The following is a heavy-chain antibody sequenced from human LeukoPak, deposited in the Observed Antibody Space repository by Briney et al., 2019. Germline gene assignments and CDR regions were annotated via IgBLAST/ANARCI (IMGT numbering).Heavy chain of an antibody. CDR1: GSTFNGHW. CDR3: AREWYDYGGDSEGY. J-gene: IGHJ4*02. Sequence: GGSLRLSCVGSGSTFNGHWLTWVRQAPGRGLEWVASIKEDGRQAYYMDSVKGRFTISRDNSKKSLYLQMNSLRIEDTAVYYCAREWYDYGGDSEGYWGQGTLVSVSS. V-gene: IGHV3-7*01. CDR2: IKEDGRQA. D-gene: IGHD4-23*01.